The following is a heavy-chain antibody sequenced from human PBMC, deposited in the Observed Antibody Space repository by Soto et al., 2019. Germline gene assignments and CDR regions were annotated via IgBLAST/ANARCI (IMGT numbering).Heavy chain of an antibody. CDR3: ASGRSENDLKVERIYYYGSGVRAFDI. Sequence: PSETLSLTCDGYGWSFSGYYWSWISQPPGKGLEWIGEINHRGSTNYTPSFYCRVTISVDTSKNLFFLKLSSVTAADTAVYYCASGRSENDLKVERIYYYGSGVRAFDIWGQGTMVT. D-gene: IGHD3-10*01. J-gene: IGHJ3*02. V-gene: IGHV4-34*01. CDR2: INHRGST. CDR1: GWSFSGYY.